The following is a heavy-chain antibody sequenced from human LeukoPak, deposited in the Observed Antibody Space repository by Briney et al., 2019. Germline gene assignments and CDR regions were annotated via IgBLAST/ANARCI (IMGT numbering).Heavy chain of an antibody. Sequence: ASVKVSCKASGYTFTSYGISWVRQAPGQGLEWMGWISAYDGNTNYAQKLQGRVAMTTDTSTSTAYMELRSLRSDDTAVYYCARDGGSSSYNPLDYWGQGTLVTVSS. J-gene: IGHJ4*02. V-gene: IGHV1-18*01. CDR3: ARDGGSSSYNPLDY. D-gene: IGHD6-13*01. CDR2: ISAYDGNT. CDR1: GYTFTSYG.